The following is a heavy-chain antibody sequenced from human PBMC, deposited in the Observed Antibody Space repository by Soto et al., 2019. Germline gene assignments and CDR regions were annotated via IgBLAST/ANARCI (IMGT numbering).Heavy chain of an antibody. J-gene: IGHJ3*02. Sequence: GGSLRLSCAASGFTFSSYGMHWVRQAPGKGLEWVAVISYDGSNKYYADSVKGRFTISRDNSKNTLYLQMNSLRAEDTAVYYCAKVVGEVVTATDGWNAFDIWGQGTMVTVSS. CDR2: ISYDGSNK. D-gene: IGHD2-21*02. V-gene: IGHV3-30*18. CDR1: GFTFSSYG. CDR3: AKVVGEVVTATDGWNAFDI.